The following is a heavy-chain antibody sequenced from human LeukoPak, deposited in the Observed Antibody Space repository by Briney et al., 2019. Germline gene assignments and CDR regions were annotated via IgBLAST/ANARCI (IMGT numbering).Heavy chain of an antibody. V-gene: IGHV1-69*13. CDR1: GGSFSRYA. D-gene: IGHD6-19*01. CDR2: IIPFFGPA. J-gene: IGHJ4*02. CDR3: AREGRRVAGPFDY. Sequence: SVKVSCKASGGSFSRYAVSWVRQAPGQGLEWMGGIIPFFGPANYAQKFQGRVSISVDESATTAYTELSRLTSEDTAVYYCAREGRRVAGPFDYWGQGTLVTVSS.